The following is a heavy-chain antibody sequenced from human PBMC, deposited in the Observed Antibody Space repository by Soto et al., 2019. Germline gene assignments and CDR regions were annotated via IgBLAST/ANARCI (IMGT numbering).Heavy chain of an antibody. CDR3: ARDLVHGGSGSPLGSGMDV. CDR1: GCTFSSYA. J-gene: IGHJ6*02. V-gene: IGHV1-69*13. D-gene: IGHD3-10*01. CDR2: IIPIFGTA. Sequence: SGKVSCKAXGCTFSSYAISWVRQAPGQGLEWMGGIIPIFGTANYAQKFQGRVTITADESTSTAYMELSSLRSEDTAVYYCARDLVHGGSGSPLGSGMDVWGQGTTVTVSS.